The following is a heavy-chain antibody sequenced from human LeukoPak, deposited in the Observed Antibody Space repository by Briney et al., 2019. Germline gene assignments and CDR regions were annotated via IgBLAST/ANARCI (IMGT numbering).Heavy chain of an antibody. CDR2: INHSGST. V-gene: IGHV4-34*01. J-gene: IGHJ4*02. Sequence: PSETLSLTCAVYGGSFSGYYWSWIRQPPGKGLEWIGEINHSGSTNYNPSLKSRVTISVDTSKNQFSLKLSSVTAADTAVYYCARRNKYCSSTSCYQYYFDYWGQGTLVTVSS. CDR3: ARRNKYCSSTSCYQYYFDY. D-gene: IGHD2-2*01. CDR1: GGSFSGYY.